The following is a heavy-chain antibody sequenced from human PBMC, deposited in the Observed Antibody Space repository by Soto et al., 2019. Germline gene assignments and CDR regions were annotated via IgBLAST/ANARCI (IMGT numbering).Heavy chain of an antibody. Sequence: GSGPTLVNPTQTLTLTCTFSGFSLSTSGVGVGWIRQPPGKAMEWLALIYWNDDKRYSPSLKSRPTITKGTSKNQVVLTMTNMDPVDTATYYCAHGAGSYDFWSGLSNWFDPWGQGTLVTVSS. J-gene: IGHJ5*02. CDR3: AHGAGSYDFWSGLSNWFDP. D-gene: IGHD3-3*01. CDR2: IYWNDDK. V-gene: IGHV2-5*01. CDR1: GFSLSTSGVG.